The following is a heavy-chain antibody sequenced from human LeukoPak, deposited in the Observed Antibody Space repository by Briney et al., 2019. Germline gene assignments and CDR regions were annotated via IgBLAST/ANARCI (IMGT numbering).Heavy chain of an antibody. Sequence: TSETLSLTCTVSGGSISSGGYYWSWIRQHPGKGLEWIGYIYYSGSTYYNPSLKSRVTISVDTSKNQFSLKLSSVTAADTAVYYCARTTVITVDYWGQGTLVTVSS. V-gene: IGHV4-31*03. CDR1: GGSISSGGYY. CDR3: ARTTVITVDY. J-gene: IGHJ4*02. CDR2: IYYSGST. D-gene: IGHD4-23*01.